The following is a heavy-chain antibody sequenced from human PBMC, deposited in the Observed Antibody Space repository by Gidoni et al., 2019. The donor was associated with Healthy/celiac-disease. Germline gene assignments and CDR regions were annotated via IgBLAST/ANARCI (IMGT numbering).Heavy chain of an antibody. V-gene: IGHV1-69*01. J-gene: IGHJ6*02. CDR3: ARGGDCSSTSCPYYYYGMDV. Sequence: QVQLVQSGAEVKKPGSSVKVSCKASGGTFSSYAISWVRQAPGQGLEWMGGIIPIFGTANYAQKFQGRVTITADESTSTAYMELSSLRSEDTAVYYCARGGDCSSTSCPYYYYGMDVWGQGTTVTVSS. CDR2: IIPIFGTA. D-gene: IGHD2-2*01. CDR1: GGTFSSYA.